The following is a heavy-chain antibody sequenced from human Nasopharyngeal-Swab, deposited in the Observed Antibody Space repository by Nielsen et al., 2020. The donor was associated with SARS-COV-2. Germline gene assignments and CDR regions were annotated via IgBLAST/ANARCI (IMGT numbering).Heavy chain of an antibody. J-gene: IGHJ4*02. Sequence: GESLKISCAASGFSFSGYAMSWVRQTPGKGLEWVSAICGSGGSTYYADSVKGRFTISRDNSNNMLFLQMSSLRTEDTAAYYCAKDWGRLTAAWGCAVDYWGQGTLVTVSS. D-gene: IGHD3-16*01. CDR3: AKDWGRLTAAWGCAVDY. CDR2: ICGSGGST. V-gene: IGHV3-23*01. CDR1: GFSFSGYA.